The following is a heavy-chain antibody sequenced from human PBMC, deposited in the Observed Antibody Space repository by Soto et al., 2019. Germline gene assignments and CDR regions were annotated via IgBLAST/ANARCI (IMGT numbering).Heavy chain of an antibody. CDR3: AREYSSSWYGKSGFIP. CDR1: VGSFSSSSYY. J-gene: IGHJ5*02. Sequence: SEPLSLTCTVSVGSFSSSSYYWGWISQPPGKGLEWIGSIYYSGSTYYNPSLKSRVTISIDTSKNQSSLKLSSVIAADTAVYYCAREYSSSWYGKSGFIPWGQGTRVTVSS. D-gene: IGHD6-13*01. CDR2: IYYSGST. V-gene: IGHV4-39*02.